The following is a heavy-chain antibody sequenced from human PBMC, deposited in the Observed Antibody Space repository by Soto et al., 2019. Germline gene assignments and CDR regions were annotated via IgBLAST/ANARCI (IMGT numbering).Heavy chain of an antibody. CDR3: TRGELWWDY. V-gene: IGHV4-30-4*08. D-gene: IGHD2-21*01. CDR1: GGSISSHDDY. J-gene: IGHJ4*02. CDR2: IYHNGNT. Sequence: QVQLQESGPGLVKPSQTLSLICTVSGGSISSHDDYWSWIRQLPGEGLEWIGFIYHNGNTFYNPSLKSRLNISLDTSKNQFSLKLSSVTAADTAVYYCTRGELWWDYWGQGTLVTVSS.